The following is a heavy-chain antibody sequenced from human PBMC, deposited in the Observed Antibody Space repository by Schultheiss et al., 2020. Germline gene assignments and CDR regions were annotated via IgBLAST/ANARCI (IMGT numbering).Heavy chain of an antibody. Sequence: SGPTLVKPTQTLTLTCTFSGFSLSTSGVGVGWIRQPPGKALEWLALIYWDDDKRYSPSLKSRLTITKDTSKSQVVLTMTNMDPVDTATYYCARVCRDGYNMDVWGQGTTVTVAS. CDR3: ARVCRDGYNMDV. V-gene: IGHV2-5*02. CDR1: GFSLSTSGVG. CDR2: IYWDDDK. D-gene: IGHD5-24*01. J-gene: IGHJ6*03.